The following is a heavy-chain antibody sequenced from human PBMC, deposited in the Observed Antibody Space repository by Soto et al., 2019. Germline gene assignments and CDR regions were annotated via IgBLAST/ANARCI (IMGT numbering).Heavy chain of an antibody. Sequence: LSLSCAASGLSFSTYAMSWVRQAPGKGLEWVSAISGSGGSTNYADSVKGRFTISRDNSKNTLYLQMNSLRAEDTAVYYCAKDRGTSRYYYYGMDVWGQGTTVTVSS. CDR3: AKDRGTSRYYYYGMDV. CDR1: GLSFSTYA. V-gene: IGHV3-23*01. CDR2: ISGSGGST. J-gene: IGHJ6*02. D-gene: IGHD2-2*01.